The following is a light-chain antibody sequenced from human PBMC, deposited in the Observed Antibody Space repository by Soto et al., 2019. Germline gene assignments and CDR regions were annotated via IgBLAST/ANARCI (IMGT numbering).Light chain of an antibody. CDR3: QQSYRSPYT. J-gene: IGKJ2*01. V-gene: IGKV1-39*01. CDR2: AAS. Sequence: IQLTQSPSSLSASVGDRVTVTCRASQSINIYLNWYQQKPGKAPTLLIYAASSLQSGVPSRFSAGGSRTDFTLTISSLQPEDFATYYCQQSYRSPYTFGQGTKLEI. CDR1: QSINIY.